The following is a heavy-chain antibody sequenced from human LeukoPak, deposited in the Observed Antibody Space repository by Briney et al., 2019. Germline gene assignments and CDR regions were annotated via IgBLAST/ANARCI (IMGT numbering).Heavy chain of an antibody. V-gene: IGHV4-34*01. CDR1: GGSFSGYY. CDR3: ATPWFDP. Sequence: SETLSLTCAVYGGSFSGYYWSWIRQPPGKGLEWIGEINHSGSTNYNPSLKSRVTISVDTSKNQFSLKLSSVTAADTAVYYCATPWFDPWGQGTLVTVSS. J-gene: IGHJ5*02. CDR2: INHSGST.